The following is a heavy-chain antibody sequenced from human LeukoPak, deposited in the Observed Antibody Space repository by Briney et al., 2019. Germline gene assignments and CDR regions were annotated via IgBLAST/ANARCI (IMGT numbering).Heavy chain of an antibody. D-gene: IGHD1-1*01. Sequence: PSETLSLTCTVSGGAISSSSYYWGWIRQPPGKGLEWIGSIYYSGSTYYNPSLKSRVTISVDTSKNQFSLKLSSVTAADTAVYYCARRKQLDYWGQGTLVTVSS. CDR1: GGAISSSSYY. CDR3: ARRKQLDY. V-gene: IGHV4-39*07. CDR2: IYYSGST. J-gene: IGHJ4*02.